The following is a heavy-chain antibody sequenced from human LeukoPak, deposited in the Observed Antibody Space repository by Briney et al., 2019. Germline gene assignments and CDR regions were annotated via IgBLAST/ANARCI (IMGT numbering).Heavy chain of an antibody. D-gene: IGHD3-3*01. Sequence: GGSLRLSCAASGFTFSSYAMSWVRQAPGKGLEWVSAISGSGGSTYYADSVKGRFTISRDNSKRTLFLQMNSLRAEDTAFYYCAKAELGVDTFFDYWGQGALVTVSS. CDR2: ISGSGGST. V-gene: IGHV3-23*01. CDR1: GFTFSSYA. J-gene: IGHJ4*02. CDR3: AKAELGVDTFFDY.